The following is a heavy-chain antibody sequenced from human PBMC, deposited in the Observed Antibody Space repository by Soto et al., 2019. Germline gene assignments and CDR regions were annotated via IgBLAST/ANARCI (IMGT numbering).Heavy chain of an antibody. J-gene: IGHJ4*02. Sequence: PVGSLILSCEASGFIFTNFWMHWVRQVPGKGLVWVSRIDTSGSSTSYADSVKGRFTISRDNAKNTVSLQMNGLRAEDTGVYYCAKDSWYFDLWSQGSLVTVSS. D-gene: IGHD6-13*01. V-gene: IGHV3-74*01. CDR3: AKDSWYFDL. CDR1: GFIFTNFW. CDR2: IDTSGSST.